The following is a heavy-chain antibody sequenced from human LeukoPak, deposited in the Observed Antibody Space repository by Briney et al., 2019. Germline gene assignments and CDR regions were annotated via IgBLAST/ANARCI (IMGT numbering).Heavy chain of an antibody. CDR3: VSISRDGDDY. Sequence: GGPLRLSCSASGFTFNNYAMHWVRQAPGKGLEYVSAISSNGGSTYYTDSVKGRFTISRDNSKNTLYLQMSSLRAEDTAVYYCVSISRDGDDYWGQGTLVTVSS. CDR1: GFTFNNYA. CDR2: ISSNGGST. J-gene: IGHJ4*02. V-gene: IGHV3-64D*09. D-gene: IGHD4-17*01.